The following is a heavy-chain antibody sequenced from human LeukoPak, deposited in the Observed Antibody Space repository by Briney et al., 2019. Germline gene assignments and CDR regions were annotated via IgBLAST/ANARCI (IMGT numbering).Heavy chain of an antibody. V-gene: IGHV4-4*07. CDR2: ISSGGDT. J-gene: IGHJ5*02. CDR3: ARVISRKPWFDP. CDR1: GGSIINYY. D-gene: IGHD3-3*02. Sequence: PSETLSLTCTVSGGSIINYYWHWIRQPAGKGLEWIGRISSGGDTTYNPSLKSRLTMSVDTSRDQFSLKLASLTAADTAVYYCARVISRKPWFDPWGQGTLVTVSS.